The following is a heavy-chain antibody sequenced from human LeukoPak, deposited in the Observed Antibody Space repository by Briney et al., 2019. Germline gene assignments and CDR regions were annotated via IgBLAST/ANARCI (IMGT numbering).Heavy chain of an antibody. J-gene: IGHJ4*02. CDR3: ARGKDGYRAPLGY. CDR1: GFTVSSNY. CDR2: IYSGGSA. V-gene: IGHV3-66*02. Sequence: PGGSLRLSCAASGFTVSSNYMSWVRQAPGKGLEWVSVIYSGGSAYYADSVKGRFTISRDNSKNTLYLQMNSLRTEDTAVYYCARGKDGYRAPLGYWGQGTLVTVSS. D-gene: IGHD5-24*01.